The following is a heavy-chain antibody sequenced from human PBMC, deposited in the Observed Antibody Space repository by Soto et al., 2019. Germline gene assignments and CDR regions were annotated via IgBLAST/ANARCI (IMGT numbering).Heavy chain of an antibody. CDR2: VNWNGGST. Sequence: PGGSLRLSFADSGFTFVDYGMSWARQAPGKGLEWVSGVNWNGGSTGYADSVKGRFTISRDNAKNSLYLQMNSLRAEDTAFYYCVRGASLNFDYWGQGTLVTVSS. D-gene: IGHD1-26*01. V-gene: IGHV3-20*03. CDR3: VRGASLNFDY. CDR1: GFTFVDYG. J-gene: IGHJ4*02.